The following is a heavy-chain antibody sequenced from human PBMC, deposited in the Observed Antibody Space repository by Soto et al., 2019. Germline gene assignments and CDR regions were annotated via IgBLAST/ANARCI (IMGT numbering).Heavy chain of an antibody. D-gene: IGHD3-22*01. CDR3: ARVTYYYDSSGYRVYYFDY. Sequence: QVQLVQSGAEVKKPGSSVKVSCKASGGTFSSYAISWVRQAPGQGLEWMGGIIPIFGTANYAHKFQGRVTITADESTSTAYMELSSLRSEDTAVYYCARVTYYYDSSGYRVYYFDYWGQGTLVTVSS. CDR2: IIPIFGTA. CDR1: GGTFSSYA. J-gene: IGHJ4*02. V-gene: IGHV1-69*01.